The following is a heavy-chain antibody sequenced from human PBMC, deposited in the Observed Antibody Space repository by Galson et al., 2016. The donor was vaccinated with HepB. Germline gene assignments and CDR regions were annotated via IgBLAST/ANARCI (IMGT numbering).Heavy chain of an antibody. CDR2: INGDNGNT. J-gene: IGHJ4*02. CDR1: GCTFTSHA. Sequence: SVKVSCKASGCTFTSHALHWVRQAPGQRLEWMGWINGDNGNTKYSQRFQGRVTITRDTSASTAYMELSSLRSEDTAVYYCARVYYYASGSYRFYFDYWGQGTLVTVSS. CDR3: ARVYYYASGSYRFYFDY. D-gene: IGHD3-10*01. V-gene: IGHV1-3*01.